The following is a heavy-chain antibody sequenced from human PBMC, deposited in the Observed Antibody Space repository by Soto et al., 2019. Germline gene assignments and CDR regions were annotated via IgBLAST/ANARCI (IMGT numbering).Heavy chain of an antibody. CDR1: GGSISSYY. CDR3: ASAADHXYGDVEYFQH. J-gene: IGHJ1*01. D-gene: IGHD4-17*01. Sequence: SETLSLTCTVSGGSISSYYWSWIRQPPGKGLEWIGYIYYSGSTNYNPSLKSRVTISVDTSKNQFSLKLSSVTAADTAVYYCASAADHXYGDVEYFQHWGQGTLVTVSS. V-gene: IGHV4-59*01. CDR2: IYYSGST.